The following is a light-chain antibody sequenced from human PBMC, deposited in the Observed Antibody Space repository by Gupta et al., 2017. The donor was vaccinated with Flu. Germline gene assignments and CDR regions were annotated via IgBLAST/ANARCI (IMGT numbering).Light chain of an antibody. V-gene: IGKV3-15*01. Sequence: EIVMTQSPATLSVSPGERATPSCRASQSVSGNLAWYQQKPGQVPRLLIYGASTRATGIPASFSGSGSGTEFTLTISSLQSEDFAVYYCQQENNWPWTFGQGTKVEVK. J-gene: IGKJ1*01. CDR1: QSVSGN. CDR2: GAS. CDR3: QQENNWPWT.